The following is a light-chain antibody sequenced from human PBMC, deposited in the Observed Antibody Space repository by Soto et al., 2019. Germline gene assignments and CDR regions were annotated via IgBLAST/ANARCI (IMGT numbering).Light chain of an antibody. CDR1: SSNIGSNH. CDR3: AAWDDSLSGWV. Sequence: QSVLTQPPSASETPGQRVTISCSGSSSNIGSNHVYWYQHLPGTAPKLLIYRNYLRPSGVPDRFSGSKSGTSASLAISGLRSEDEADYYCAAWDDSLSGWVFGGGTKLTVL. CDR2: RNY. V-gene: IGLV1-47*01. J-gene: IGLJ3*02.